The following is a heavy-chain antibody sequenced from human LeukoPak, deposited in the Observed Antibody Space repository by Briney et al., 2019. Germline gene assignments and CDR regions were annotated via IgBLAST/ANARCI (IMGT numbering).Heavy chain of an antibody. CDR2: IYSGGST. CDR3: ARAPYYYDSSGYPNDAFDI. J-gene: IGHJ3*02. V-gene: IGHV3-53*01. Sequence: GGSLRLSCAASGFTVSSNYMSWVRQAPGKGVEWVSVIYSGGSTYYADSVKGRFTISRDNSKNTLYLQMNSLRAEDTAVYYCARAPYYYDSSGYPNDAFDIWGQGTMVTVSS. CDR1: GFTVSSNY. D-gene: IGHD3-22*01.